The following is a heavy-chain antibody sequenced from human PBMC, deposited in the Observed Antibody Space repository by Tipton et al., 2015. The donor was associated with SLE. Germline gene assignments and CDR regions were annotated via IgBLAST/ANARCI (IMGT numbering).Heavy chain of an antibody. CDR1: GDSISSSNW. CDR3: ARGGGSPSY. J-gene: IGHJ4*02. Sequence: TLSLTCAVYGDSISSSNWWSWVRQSPGKGLEWIGYIYFTGSTNYNPSLKSRVTISVDMSKNQFSLKLTSVTAADTAVYYCARGGGSPSYWGQGTLVTVSS. V-gene: IGHV4-4*02. CDR2: IYFTGST. D-gene: IGHD2-15*01.